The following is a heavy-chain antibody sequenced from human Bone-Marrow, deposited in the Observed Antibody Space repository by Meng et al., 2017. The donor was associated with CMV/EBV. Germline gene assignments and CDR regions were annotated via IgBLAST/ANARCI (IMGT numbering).Heavy chain of an antibody. CDR2: IYYSGST. CDR1: GGSFSSYY. D-gene: IGHD1-20*01. J-gene: IGHJ4*02. CDR3: AKVPIYITGTVFDY. V-gene: IGHV4-59*01. Sequence: SETLSLTCSVSGGSFSSYYWSWIRQPPGKGLQWIGYIYYSGSTNYNPSLKRRVTMSLDTSKNQFSLKVRSVIAADTAVYYCAKVPIYITGTVFDYWGQGTLVTVSS.